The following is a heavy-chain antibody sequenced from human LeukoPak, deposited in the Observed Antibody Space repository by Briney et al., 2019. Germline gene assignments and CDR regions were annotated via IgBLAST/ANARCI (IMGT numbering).Heavy chain of an antibody. J-gene: IGHJ4*02. V-gene: IGHV3-20*04. CDR1: GFTFDDYG. CDR3: ARKRGSWYYFDY. CDR2: INWNGGST. Sequence: GSLRLSCAASGFTFDDYGMSWVRQAPGKGLEWVSGINWNGGSTGYADSVKGRFTISRDNAKNSLYLQTNSLGAEDTALYYCARKRGSWYYFDYWGQGTLVTVSS. D-gene: IGHD6-13*01.